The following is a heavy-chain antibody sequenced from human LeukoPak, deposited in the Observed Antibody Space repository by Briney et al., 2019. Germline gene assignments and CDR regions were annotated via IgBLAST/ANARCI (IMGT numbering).Heavy chain of an antibody. Sequence: ASVKVSCKASGYSFTAFYIHWVRQMPGKGLEWMGIIYPGDSDTRYSPSFQGQVTISADKSISTAYLQWSSLKASDTAMYYCATVNYDYYGSGSYYNDPFDYWGQGTLVTVSS. J-gene: IGHJ4*02. D-gene: IGHD3-10*01. V-gene: IGHV5-51*01. CDR1: GYSFTAFY. CDR3: ATVNYDYYGSGSYYNDPFDY. CDR2: IYPGDSDT.